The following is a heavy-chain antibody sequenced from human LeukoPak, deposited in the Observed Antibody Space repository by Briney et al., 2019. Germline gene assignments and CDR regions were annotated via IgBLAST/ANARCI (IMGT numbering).Heavy chain of an antibody. CDR3: AWDCTYYFDMAV. D-gene: IGHD2-8*01. CDR2: MKSRGSGRTS. Sequence: GGSLRLSCEGSGFTISDAWMSWVRQTPGKGLEWVGRMKSRGSGRTSDYAAPGKGRFTSSRDDSKNPLFLQMSSLQAEDTAVYYGAWDCTYYFDMAVWGQGTTVTVSS. CDR1: GFTISDAW. V-gene: IGHV3-15*01. J-gene: IGHJ6*02.